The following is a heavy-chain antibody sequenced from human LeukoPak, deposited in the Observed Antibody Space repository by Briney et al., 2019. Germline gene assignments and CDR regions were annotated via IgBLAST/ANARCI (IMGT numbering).Heavy chain of an antibody. Sequence: GGSLRLSCAASGFTLSDHWMNWVRQPPGKGLLWVSHINVDGSDTDYADSVKGRFTISRDNARNTLYLQMDSQRVEDTAVYYCVRDGTGYPPFDLWGQGNLVTVSS. CDR2: INVDGSDT. CDR1: GFTLSDHW. V-gene: IGHV3-74*01. J-gene: IGHJ5*02. CDR3: VRDGTGYPPFDL. D-gene: IGHD1-1*01.